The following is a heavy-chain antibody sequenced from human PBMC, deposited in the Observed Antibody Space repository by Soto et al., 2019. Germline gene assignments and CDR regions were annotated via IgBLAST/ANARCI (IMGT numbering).Heavy chain of an antibody. D-gene: IGHD6-19*01. V-gene: IGHV3-48*02. J-gene: IGHJ4*02. Sequence: EVQLVESGGDLVQQGGSLRLSCVASGFTFSVYSMNWVRQAPGKGLEWFSYITSDTKTIKYADSVKGRFTIPRDNAKNSVYLQMNSLRDEDTAVYYCARSVEGHFDYWGQGTVVTVSS. CDR2: ITSDTKTI. CDR3: ARSVEGHFDY. CDR1: GFTFSVYS.